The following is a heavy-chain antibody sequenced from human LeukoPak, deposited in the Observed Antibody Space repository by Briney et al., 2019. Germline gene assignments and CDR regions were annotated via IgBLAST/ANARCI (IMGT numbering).Heavy chain of an antibody. CDR2: ISSSGSTI. Sequence: PGGSVSLSCAASGFTFSDYYMSWIRPAPGKGLEGVSYISSSGSTIYYADSVKGRFTISRDNAKNSLYLQMNSLRAEDTAVYYCARDLGYSYGYYFDYWGQGTLVTVSS. CDR1: GFTFSDYY. D-gene: IGHD5-18*01. J-gene: IGHJ4*02. V-gene: IGHV3-11*01. CDR3: ARDLGYSYGYYFDY.